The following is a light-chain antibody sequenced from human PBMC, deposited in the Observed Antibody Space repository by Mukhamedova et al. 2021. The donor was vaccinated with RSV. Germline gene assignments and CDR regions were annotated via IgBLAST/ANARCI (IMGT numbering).Light chain of an antibody. V-gene: IGLV2-14*01. CDR2: VT. J-gene: IGLJ1*01. CDR3: SSFTVAGTYV. Sequence: VTNRPSGVSHRFSASKSGYTASLTISGLQAEDEADYYCSSFTVAGTYVFGTGTTVTLL.